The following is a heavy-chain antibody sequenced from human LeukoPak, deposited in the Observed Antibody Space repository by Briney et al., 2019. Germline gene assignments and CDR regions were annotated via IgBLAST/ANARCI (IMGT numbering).Heavy chain of an antibody. CDR1: GFTFTNAW. Sequence: GGSLRLSCAASGFTFTNAWMGWVRQAPGNGLEWVGRIKSKTDGGTTEYAAPVKGRFTISRDDSKNTLYLQMNSLKIEDTGVYYCTTDRAIAVRPLFDFWGQGTLVSVSS. CDR2: IKSKTDGGTT. CDR3: TTDRAIAVRPLFDF. V-gene: IGHV3-15*01. D-gene: IGHD6-6*01. J-gene: IGHJ4*02.